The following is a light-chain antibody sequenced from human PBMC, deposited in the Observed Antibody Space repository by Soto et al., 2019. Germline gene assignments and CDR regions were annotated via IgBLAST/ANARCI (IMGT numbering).Light chain of an antibody. V-gene: IGLV2-14*03. CDR1: SSDVGGYNY. J-gene: IGLJ1*01. Sequence: QSALTQPASVSGSPGQSITISCTGTSSDVGGYNYVSWYQHHPGKAPKLMIYDVSNRPSGVSNRFSGSKSGNTASLTISGLQAEDEAEYYCSSYTSSSTLVFGTWTKVTVL. CDR2: DVS. CDR3: SSYTSSSTLV.